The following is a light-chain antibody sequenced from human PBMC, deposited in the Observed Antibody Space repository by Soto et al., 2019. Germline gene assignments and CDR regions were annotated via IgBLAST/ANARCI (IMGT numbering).Light chain of an antibody. V-gene: IGKV2-28*01. Sequence: DIVMTQSPLSLPVTPGEPASISCRSSQSLLHSNGYNYLDWYLQKPGQSPQLLIYLGSNRASGVPDRVSGSGSGTDFTLKISRVEAEDVGVYYCKRALQTLWTFGQGTKVDIK. J-gene: IGKJ1*01. CDR3: KRALQTLWT. CDR2: LGS. CDR1: QSLLHSNGYNY.